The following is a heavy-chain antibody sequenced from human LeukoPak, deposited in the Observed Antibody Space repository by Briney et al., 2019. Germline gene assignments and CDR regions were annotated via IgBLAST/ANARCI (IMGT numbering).Heavy chain of an antibody. CDR1: GFTFSSYA. V-gene: IGHV3-23*01. CDR2: ISGSGGST. CDR3: AKPSTYYYDSSGSLDY. D-gene: IGHD3-22*01. J-gene: IGHJ4*02. Sequence: GGSLRLSCAASGFTFSSYAMSWVRQAPGKGLEWVSGISGSGGSTYHADSVKGRFTISRDNSKNTVYLQMNSLRAEDTAVYYRAKPSTYYYDSSGSLDYWGQGTLVTVSS.